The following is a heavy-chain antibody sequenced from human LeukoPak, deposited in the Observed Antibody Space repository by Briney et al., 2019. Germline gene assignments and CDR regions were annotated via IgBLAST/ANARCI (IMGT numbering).Heavy chain of an antibody. CDR1: GFSLSTSGMC. Sequence: SGPTLVNPTQTLTLTCTFSGFSLSTSGMCVSWIRQPTGKALEWLARIDWDDDKYYSTSLKTRLTISKDTSKNQVVLTMTNMDPVDTATYYCARIRIAAAGYPNYFDYWGQGTLVTVSS. V-gene: IGHV2-70*11. CDR2: IDWDDDK. D-gene: IGHD6-13*01. J-gene: IGHJ4*02. CDR3: ARIRIAAAGYPNYFDY.